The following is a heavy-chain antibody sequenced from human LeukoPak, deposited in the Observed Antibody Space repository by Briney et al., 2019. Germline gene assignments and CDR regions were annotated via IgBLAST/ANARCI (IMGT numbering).Heavy chain of an antibody. Sequence: PGGSLRLSCAASGFTFSSYAMHWVRQAPGKGLEWVAVISYDGSNKYYADSVKGRFTISRDNSKNTLYLQMNSLRTEDTAVYYCARGRGCGYYYFDYWGQGTLVTVSS. CDR3: ARGRGCGYYYFDY. V-gene: IGHV3-30*04. J-gene: IGHJ4*02. D-gene: IGHD3-22*01. CDR2: ISYDGSNK. CDR1: GFTFSSYA.